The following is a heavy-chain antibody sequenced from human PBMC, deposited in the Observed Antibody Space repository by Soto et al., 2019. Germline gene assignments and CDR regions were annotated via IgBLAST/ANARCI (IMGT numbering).Heavy chain of an antibody. Sequence: PGGSLRLSCAASGFTVSSNYMSWVRQAPGKGLEWVSVIYSGGSTYYADSVKGRFTISRDNSKNTLYLQMNSLRAEDTAVYYSPRAHLDTDMGPPFDYWGQGTLVTVSS. V-gene: IGHV3-53*01. CDR1: GFTVSSNY. CDR2: IYSGGST. CDR3: PRAHLDTDMGPPFDY. D-gene: IGHD5-18*01. J-gene: IGHJ4*02.